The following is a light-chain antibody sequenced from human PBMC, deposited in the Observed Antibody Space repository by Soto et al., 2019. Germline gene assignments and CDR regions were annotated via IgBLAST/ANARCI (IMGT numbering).Light chain of an antibody. V-gene: IGLV1-40*01. CDR3: QSYDSSLRGSI. CDR1: SSNIGAGYD. CDR2: GNS. Sequence: QSVLTQPPSVSGAPGQRVTISCTGSSSNIGAGYDVHWYQQLPGTAPKLLIYGNSNRPAGVPDRVSGSKSGTSASLAITGLQAEDDADYYCQSYDSSLRGSIFGGGTKLTVL. J-gene: IGLJ2*01.